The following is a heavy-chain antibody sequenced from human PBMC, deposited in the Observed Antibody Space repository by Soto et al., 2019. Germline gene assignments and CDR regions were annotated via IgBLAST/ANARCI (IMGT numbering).Heavy chain of an antibody. CDR2: IWYDGSNK. V-gene: IGHV3-33*01. J-gene: IGHJ4*02. CDR3: ARDANYGGNPYFDY. Sequence: QVQLVESGGGVVQPGRSLRLSCAASGFTFSSYGMHWVRQAPGKGLEWVAVIWYDGSNKYYADSVKGRFTISRDNSKNTLYLQMNSLRAEDTAVYYCARDANYGGNPYFDYWGQGTLVTVSS. CDR1: GFTFSSYG. D-gene: IGHD4-17*01.